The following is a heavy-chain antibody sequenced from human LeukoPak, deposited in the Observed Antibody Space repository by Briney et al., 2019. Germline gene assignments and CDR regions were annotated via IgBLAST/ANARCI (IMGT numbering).Heavy chain of an antibody. V-gene: IGHV3-7*05. J-gene: IGHJ4*02. CDR1: GFTFSESW. D-gene: IGHD1-26*01. Sequence: GGSLRLSCGASGFTFSESWMTWVRQTPGKGLEWVAHIKDDGSDKYYVDSVTGRFTISRDNTKNSLFLQMTSLTAEDTAVYYCATWDNAWEFAYWGQGTLVSVSS. CDR2: IKDDGSDK. CDR3: ATWDNAWEFAY.